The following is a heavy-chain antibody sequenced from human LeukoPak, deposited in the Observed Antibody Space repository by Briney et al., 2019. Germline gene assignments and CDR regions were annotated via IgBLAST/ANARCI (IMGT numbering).Heavy chain of an antibody. CDR1: GGSFSGYY. D-gene: IGHD6-25*01. CDR3: ARVSGGLFDY. Sequence: SETLSLTCAVYGGSFSGYYWSWIRQPPGKGLEWIGEINHSGSTNYNPSLKSRVTISVDTSKNQFSLKLSSVTAADTAVYYCARVSGGLFDYWDQGTLVTVSS. CDR2: INHSGST. J-gene: IGHJ4*02. V-gene: IGHV4-34*01.